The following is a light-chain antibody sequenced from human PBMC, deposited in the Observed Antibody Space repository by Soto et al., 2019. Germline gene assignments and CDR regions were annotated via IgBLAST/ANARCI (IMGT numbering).Light chain of an antibody. CDR1: SSDVGGYNY. CDR2: DVS. CDR3: SSYKSSSTFVV. V-gene: IGLV2-14*01. J-gene: IGLJ2*01. Sequence: QSALTQPASVSGSPGQSITISCTGTSSDVGGYNYVSWYQQHPDKVPKLMIYDVSNRPSGVSNRFSGSKSGNTASLTISGLQAEDEADYYCSSYKSSSTFVVFGGGTKLTVL.